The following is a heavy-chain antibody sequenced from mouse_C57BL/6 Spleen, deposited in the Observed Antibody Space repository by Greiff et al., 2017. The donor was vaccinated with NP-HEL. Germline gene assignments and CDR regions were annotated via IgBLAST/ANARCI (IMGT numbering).Heavy chain of an antibody. CDR3: ASGFYYDYWYFDV. Sequence: QVQLQQPGAELVKPGASVKLSCKASGYTFTSYWMHWVKQRPGQGLEWIGMIHPNSGSTNYNEKFKSKATLTVDKSSSTAYMQLSSLTSEDSAVYYCASGFYYDYWYFDVWGTGTTVTVSS. CDR2: IHPNSGST. D-gene: IGHD2-4*01. J-gene: IGHJ1*03. CDR1: GYTFTSYW. V-gene: IGHV1-64*01.